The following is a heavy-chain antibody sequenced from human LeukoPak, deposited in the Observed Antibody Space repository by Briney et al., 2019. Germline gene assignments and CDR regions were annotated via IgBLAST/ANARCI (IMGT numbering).Heavy chain of an antibody. D-gene: IGHD3-3*01. V-gene: IGHV4-38-2*02. J-gene: IGHJ4*02. CDR2: IYHSGST. CDR3: ARDFGVDY. Sequence: PSETLSLTCTVSGYSISSGYYWGWIRQPPGKGLEWIGSIYHSGSTYYNPSLKSRVSISVDTSKNQFSLKLSSVTAADTAVYYCARDFGVDYWGPGTLVTVSS. CDR1: GYSISSGYY.